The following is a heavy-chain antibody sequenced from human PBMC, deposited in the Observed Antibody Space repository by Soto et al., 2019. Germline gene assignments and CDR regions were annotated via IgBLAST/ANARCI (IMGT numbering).Heavy chain of an antibody. CDR2: ISYDGSNK. J-gene: IGHJ6*02. D-gene: IGHD6-13*01. CDR3: AIIYSSSWYGSPAPWAQDYYYGMDV. CDR1: GFTFSSYG. V-gene: IGHV3-30*03. Sequence: PGGSLRLSCAASGFTFSSYGMHWVRQAPGKGLEWVAVISYDGSNKYYADSVKGRFTISRDNSKNTLYLQMNSLRAEDTAVYYCAIIYSSSWYGSPAPWAQDYYYGMDVWGQGTTVTVSS.